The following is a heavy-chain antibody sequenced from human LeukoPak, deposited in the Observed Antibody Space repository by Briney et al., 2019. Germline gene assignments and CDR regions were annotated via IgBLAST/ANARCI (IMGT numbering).Heavy chain of an antibody. CDR1: GFTVSSNY. CDR2: IYSGGST. D-gene: IGHD3-22*01. CDR3: ARDQNYNYDSSGSPVA. V-gene: IGHV3-53*01. J-gene: IGHJ5*02. Sequence: RGSLRLSCAASGFTVSSNYMSWVRQAPGKGLEWVSIIYSGGSTYYADSVKGRFTISRDNSKNTLYLQMNSLRAEDTAVYYCARDQNYNYDSSGSPVAWGQGTLVTVSS.